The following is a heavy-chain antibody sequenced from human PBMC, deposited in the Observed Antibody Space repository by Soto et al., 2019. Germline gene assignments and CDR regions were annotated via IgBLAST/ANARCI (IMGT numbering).Heavy chain of an antibody. CDR2: ISGYNGNT. D-gene: IGHD6-19*01. CDR3: SRFIMVGGWFDPNHYKAMDV. CDR1: GYTFSNYG. V-gene: IGHV1-18*01. J-gene: IGHJ6*02. Sequence: ASVKVSCKTSGYTFSNYGINWVRQAPGQGLEWMGWISGYNGNTNYAQTVKGRVTMTTDTSKGTVYMELRRLKSDDTAIYYCSRFIMVGGWFDPNHYKAMDVWGQGNTVTVYS.